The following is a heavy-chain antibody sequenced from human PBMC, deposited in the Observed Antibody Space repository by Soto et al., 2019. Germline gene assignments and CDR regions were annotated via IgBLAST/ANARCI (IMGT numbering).Heavy chain of an antibody. J-gene: IGHJ3*02. V-gene: IGHV4-59*01. CDR3: ARALILTGYYIHDAFDI. CDR1: GGSISSYY. CDR2: IYYSGST. Sequence: SETLSLTCTVSGGSISSYYWSWIRQPPGKGLEWIGYIYYSGSTNYNPSLKSRVTISVDTSKDQFSLKLSSVTAADTAVYYCARALILTGYYIHDAFDIWGPGTMVTVSS. D-gene: IGHD3-9*01.